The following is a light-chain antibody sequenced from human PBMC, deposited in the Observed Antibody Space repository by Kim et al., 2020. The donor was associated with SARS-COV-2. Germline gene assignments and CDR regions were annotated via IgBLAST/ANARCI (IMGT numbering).Light chain of an antibody. CDR3: QAWDSSTVV. CDR1: KLGEKY. CDR2: QDN. V-gene: IGLV3-1*01. Sequence: SYELTQPPSVSVSPGQTASITCSGSKLGEKYASWYQQKPGQSPVLVLFQDNKRPSGIPARFSGSNSGNTATLTISGTQAMDEADYYCQAWDSSTVVFGGGTQLTVL. J-gene: IGLJ2*01.